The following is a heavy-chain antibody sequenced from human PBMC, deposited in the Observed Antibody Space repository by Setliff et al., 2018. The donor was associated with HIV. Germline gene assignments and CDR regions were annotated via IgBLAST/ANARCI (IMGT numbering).Heavy chain of an antibody. V-gene: IGHV3-72*01. CDR1: GFTLSDHY. D-gene: IGHD5-18*01. CDR2: IRPKGKSSTT. J-gene: IGHJ6*03. Sequence: GGSLRLSCAASGFTLSDHYMDWVRQAPGKGPEWFGRIRPKGKSSTTEYAASVKGRFIMSRDDSKNSLYLQMNSLKTEDTAVYYCTRHVDSGTYMDVWGRGTTVTVSS. CDR3: TRHVDSGTYMDV.